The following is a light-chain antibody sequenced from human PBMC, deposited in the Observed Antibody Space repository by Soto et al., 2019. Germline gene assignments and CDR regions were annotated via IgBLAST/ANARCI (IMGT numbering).Light chain of an antibody. CDR3: CSYAGSSTHVV. V-gene: IGLV2-23*01. Sequence: QPASVSGSPGQSITISCTGTSSDVGSYNLVSWYQQHPGKATKLMIYEDSKRPSGVSNRFSGSKSGNTASLTISGLQVEDEADYYCCSYAGSSTHVVFGGGTQLTVL. J-gene: IGLJ2*01. CDR1: SSDVGSYNL. CDR2: EDS.